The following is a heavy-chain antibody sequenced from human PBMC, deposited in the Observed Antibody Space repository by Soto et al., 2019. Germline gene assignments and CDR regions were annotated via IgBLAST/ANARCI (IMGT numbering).Heavy chain of an antibody. Sequence: QGQLEQSGAEVKKPGSSVKVSCKASGGTLSDHGVAWLRQAPGQGLEWMGGTIPVFNTAKYAQKFQRRVTVTADKFRNIAYIVLSSLRSEDTAFYFCARGVYGSGNYYTGPSAFDIWAQGTMVIVSS. CDR1: GGTLSDHG. V-gene: IGHV1-69*06. D-gene: IGHD3-10*01. CDR2: TIPVFNTA. CDR3: ARGVYGSGNYYTGPSAFDI. J-gene: IGHJ3*02.